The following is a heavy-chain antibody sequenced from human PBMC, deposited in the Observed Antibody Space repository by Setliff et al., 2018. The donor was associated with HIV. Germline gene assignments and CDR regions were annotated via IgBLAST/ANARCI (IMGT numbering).Heavy chain of an antibody. CDR1: GFTFRTFA. D-gene: IGHD3-10*01. CDR3: ARGEVRGTPTAGDF. V-gene: IGHV3-30*07. Sequence: GGSLRLSCVASGFTFRTFAMHWVRQAPGKGLEWVSVISYDGSRVAYADSVKGRFTISRDDSKNTVYLQMNSLRADDTAVYYCARGEVRGTPTAGDFWGQGTLVTVSS. J-gene: IGHJ4*02. CDR2: ISYDGSRV.